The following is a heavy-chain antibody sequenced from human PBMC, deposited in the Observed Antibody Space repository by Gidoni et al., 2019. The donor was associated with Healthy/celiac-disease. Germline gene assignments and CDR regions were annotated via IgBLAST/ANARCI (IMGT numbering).Heavy chain of an antibody. J-gene: IGHJ4*02. CDR1: GGSISSSSYY. CDR3: ARPAVRGVISDY. Sequence: QLQLQESGPGLVKPSETLSLTCTVSGGSISSSSYYWGWIRQPPGKGLEWIGSIYYSGSTYYNPSLKSRVTISVDTSKNQFSLKLSSVTAADTAVYYCARPAVRGVISDYWGQGTLVTVSS. D-gene: IGHD3-10*01. CDR2: IYYSGST. V-gene: IGHV4-39*01.